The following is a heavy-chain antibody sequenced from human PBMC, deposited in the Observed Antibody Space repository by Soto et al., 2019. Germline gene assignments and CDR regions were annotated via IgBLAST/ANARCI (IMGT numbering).Heavy chain of an antibody. CDR3: ARTDIVVVVAATLYYFDY. CDR2: IYYSGST. CDR1: GGSVSSGSYY. V-gene: IGHV4-61*01. Sequence: SETLSLTCTVSGGSVSSGSYYWSWIRQPPGKGLEWIGYIYYSGSTNYNPSLKSRVTISVDTSKNQFSLKLSSVTAADTAVYYCARTDIVVVVAATLYYFDYWGQGTLVTVSS. J-gene: IGHJ4*02. D-gene: IGHD2-15*01.